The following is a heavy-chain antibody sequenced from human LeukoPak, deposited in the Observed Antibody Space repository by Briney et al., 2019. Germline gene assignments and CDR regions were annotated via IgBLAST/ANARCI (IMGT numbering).Heavy chain of an antibody. CDR2: ISGSGGST. D-gene: IGHD3-10*01. Sequence: PGGSLRPSCAASGFTFSSYAMSWVRQAPGKGLEWVSAISGSGGSTYYADSVKGRFTISRDNSKNTLYLQMNSLRAEDTAVYYCAKDPSYLWFGELSAWFDPWGQGTLVTVSS. V-gene: IGHV3-23*01. CDR1: GFTFSSYA. CDR3: AKDPSYLWFGELSAWFDP. J-gene: IGHJ5*02.